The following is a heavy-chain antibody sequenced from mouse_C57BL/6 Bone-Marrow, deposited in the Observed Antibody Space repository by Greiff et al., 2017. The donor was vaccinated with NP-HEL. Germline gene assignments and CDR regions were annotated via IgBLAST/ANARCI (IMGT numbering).Heavy chain of an antibody. CDR2: IYPGGGYT. CDR3: ARSPYYYGSSHWYFDV. J-gene: IGHJ1*03. CDR1: GYTFTNYW. V-gene: IGHV1-63*01. Sequence: QVQLQQSGAELVRPGTSVKMSCKASGYTFTNYWIGWAKQRPGHGLEWIGDIYPGGGYTNYNEKFKGKATLTADKSSSTAYMQFSSLTSEDSAIYYCARSPYYYGSSHWYFDVWGTGTTVTVSS. D-gene: IGHD1-1*01.